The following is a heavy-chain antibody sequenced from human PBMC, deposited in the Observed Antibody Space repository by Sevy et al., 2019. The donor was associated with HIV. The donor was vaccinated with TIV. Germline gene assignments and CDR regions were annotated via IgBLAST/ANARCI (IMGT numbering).Heavy chain of an antibody. CDR1: GFTLNSYW. CDR2: IKQDGSVK. Sequence: GGSLRFSCAASGFTLNSYWMSWVRQAPGKGLEWVANIKQDGSVKYYVDSVKGRFTISRDNARNLVYLQMSSLTAEDTALYYCVRAIAADASLWGQGTLVTVSS. D-gene: IGHD6-13*01. CDR3: VRAIAADASL. J-gene: IGHJ4*02. V-gene: IGHV3-7*01.